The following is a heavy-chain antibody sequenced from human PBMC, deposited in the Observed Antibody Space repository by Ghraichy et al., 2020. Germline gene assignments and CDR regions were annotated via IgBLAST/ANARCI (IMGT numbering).Heavy chain of an antibody. CDR3: ARTPSRGRVDY. D-gene: IGHD3-10*01. J-gene: IGHJ4*02. V-gene: IGHV3-7*01. CDR2: IKQDGSEK. CDR1: GFTFSRHY. Sequence: GGSLRLSCAASGFTFSRHYMGWVRQAPGKGREWVANIKQDGSEKHSVDSVKGRFTISRDNAKNSLYLQMNSLRAEDTAVYYCARTPSRGRVDYWGQGTLVTVSS.